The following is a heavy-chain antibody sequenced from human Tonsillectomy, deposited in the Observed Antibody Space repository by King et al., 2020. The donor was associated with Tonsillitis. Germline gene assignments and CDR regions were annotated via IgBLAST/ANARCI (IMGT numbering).Heavy chain of an antibody. CDR2: VYHTGGT. Sequence: VQLQESGPGLVKPSETLSLTCTVSDYSFDNIYYWGWIRQPPGKGLEWIGSVYHTGGTYYNPSLKSRLTISIDTSKNQFSLKLSSVTAADPAVYYCTMERAGTIVDYWGQGTPVTVSS. CDR1: DYSFDNIYY. J-gene: IGHJ4*02. V-gene: IGHV4-38-2*02. CDR3: TMERAGTIVDY. D-gene: IGHD1-1*01.